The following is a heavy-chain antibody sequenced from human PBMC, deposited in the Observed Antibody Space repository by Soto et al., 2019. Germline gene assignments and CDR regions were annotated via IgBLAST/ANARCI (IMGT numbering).Heavy chain of an antibody. CDR1: GGSISSYY. CDR2: IYYSGST. Sequence: SETLSLTCTVSGGSISSYYWSWIRQPPGKGLKWIGYIYYSGSTNYNPSLKSRVTISVDTSKNQFSLKLSSVTAADTAVYYCARGTVLRYFDWLPTDPPAEFDYWGQGTLVTVSS. J-gene: IGHJ4*02. CDR3: ARGTVLRYFDWLPTDPPAEFDY. D-gene: IGHD3-9*01. V-gene: IGHV4-59*01.